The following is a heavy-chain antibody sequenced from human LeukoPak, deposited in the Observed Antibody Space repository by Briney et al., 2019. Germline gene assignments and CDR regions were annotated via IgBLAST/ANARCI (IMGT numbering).Heavy chain of an antibody. CDR3: ARLLAGSLDY. J-gene: IGHJ4*02. D-gene: IGHD1-26*01. V-gene: IGHV4-38-2*02. Sequence: PSETLSLTCTVSGYYISSAYYWGWIRQPPGKGLEWIGSIYHSGSTYYNPSLKSRVTISVDTSKNQFSLKLSSVTAADTAVYYCARLLAGSLDYWGQGTLVTVSS. CDR1: GYYISSAYY. CDR2: IYHSGST.